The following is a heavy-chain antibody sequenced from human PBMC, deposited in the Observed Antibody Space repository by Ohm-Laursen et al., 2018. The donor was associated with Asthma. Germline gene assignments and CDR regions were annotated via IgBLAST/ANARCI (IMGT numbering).Heavy chain of an antibody. CDR1: GYTFTSYD. CDR3: ARGHPAGTTEQYDY. Sequence: ASVKVSCKASGYTFTSYDINWVRQATGQGLEWMGWMNPNSGNTGYAQKFQGRVTMTRNTSISTAYMELSSLRSEDTAVYYCARGHPAGTTEQYDYWGQGTPVTVSS. J-gene: IGHJ4*02. D-gene: IGHD1-7*01. V-gene: IGHV1-8*01. CDR2: MNPNSGNT.